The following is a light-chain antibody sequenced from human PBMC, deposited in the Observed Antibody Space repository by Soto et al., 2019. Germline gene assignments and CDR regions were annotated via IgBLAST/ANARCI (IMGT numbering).Light chain of an antibody. CDR1: SSDVGAYIY. Sequence: QSALTQPRSVSGSPGQSVTISCTGTSSDVGAYIYVSWYQQYPAKAPKVMIYDVGRRPSGVPDRFSGSKSGNTASLTISGLQDEDEAVYFCCSYAGNKTVVFGGGTKLTVL. CDR2: DVG. V-gene: IGLV2-11*01. J-gene: IGLJ3*02. CDR3: CSYAGNKTVV.